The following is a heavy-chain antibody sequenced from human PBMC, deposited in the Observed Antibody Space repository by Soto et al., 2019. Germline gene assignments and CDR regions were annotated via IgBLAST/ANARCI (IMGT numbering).Heavy chain of an antibody. CDR3: ARQGGSSWYVDY. D-gene: IGHD6-13*01. CDR1: GDSISSGDYY. CDR2: IYYSGTT. Sequence: SETLSLTCTVSGDSISSGDYYWSWVRQSPGKGLEWIGYIYYSGTTNYNTSLKSRVTISVDTSKNQFSLKLSSVTAADTAVYYCARQGGSSWYVDYWGQGTLVTVSS. J-gene: IGHJ4*02. V-gene: IGHV4-30-4*01.